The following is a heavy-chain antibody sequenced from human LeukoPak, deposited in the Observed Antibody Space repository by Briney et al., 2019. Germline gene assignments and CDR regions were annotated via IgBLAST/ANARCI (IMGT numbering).Heavy chain of an antibody. CDR1: GFTFSDYY. Sequence: GGSLRLSCAASGFTFSDYYMNWIRQAPGKGLEWVSYISSSGSTIYYADSVKGRFTISRDNAKNSLYLQMNSLRAEDTAVYYCARLRRITGTTWFDPWGQGTLVTVSS. CDR2: ISSSGSTI. V-gene: IGHV3-11*01. D-gene: IGHD1-7*01. CDR3: ARLRRITGTTWFDP. J-gene: IGHJ5*02.